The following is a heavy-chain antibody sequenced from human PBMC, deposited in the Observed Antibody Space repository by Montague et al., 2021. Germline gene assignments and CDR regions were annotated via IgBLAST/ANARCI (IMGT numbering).Heavy chain of an antibody. CDR2: ISYNGSP. D-gene: IGHD3/OR15-3a*01. V-gene: IGHV4-39*01. CDR1: GGSISRRPYY. J-gene: IGHJ3*02. Sequence: SETLSLTCSASGGSISRRPYYWAWIRQPPGKGPEWIATISYNGSPYSDSALKSRVTISVDTSKNQLSLRLTSVTATDTAVYYCARLTFAIGDTPEVFDIWGQGTTVTVSS. CDR3: ARLTFAIGDTPEVFDI.